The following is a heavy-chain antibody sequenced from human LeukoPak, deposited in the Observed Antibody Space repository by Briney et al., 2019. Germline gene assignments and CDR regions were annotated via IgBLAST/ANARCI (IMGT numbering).Heavy chain of an antibody. D-gene: IGHD2-2*01. V-gene: IGHV3-30*04. CDR2: ISYDGSNK. CDR3: ARDGVVVRVFDY. J-gene: IGHJ4*02. CDR1: GFTFSSYA. Sequence: GGSLRLSCAASGFTFSSYAMHWVRQAPGKGLEWVAVISYDGSNKYYADSVKGRFTISRDNSKNTLYLQMNSLRAEDTAVYYCARDGVVVRVFDYWGQGTLVTVSS.